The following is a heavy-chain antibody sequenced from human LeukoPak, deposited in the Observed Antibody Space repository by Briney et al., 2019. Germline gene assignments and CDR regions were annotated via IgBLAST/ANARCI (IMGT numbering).Heavy chain of an antibody. CDR3: ARAQWELLGDAFDI. CDR2: IYSGGST. J-gene: IGHJ3*02. Sequence: GGSPRLSCAASGFTVSSNYMSWVRQAPGKGLEWVSVIYSGGSTYYADSVKGRFTISRDNSKNTLYLQMNSLRAEDTAVYYCARAQWELLGDAFDIWGQGTMVTVSS. V-gene: IGHV3-66*01. D-gene: IGHD1-26*01. CDR1: GFTVSSNY.